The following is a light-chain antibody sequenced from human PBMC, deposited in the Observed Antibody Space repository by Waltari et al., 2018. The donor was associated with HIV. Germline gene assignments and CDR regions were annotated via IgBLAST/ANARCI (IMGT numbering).Light chain of an antibody. CDR2: KDT. Sequence: SYELTPPSSVSVSPGQTSRITCSGAALAKKYARWFQQKPGQAPILVIYKDTERPSGIPERFSGSSSGTTVTLTISGAQVEDEADYFCYSAADKNVLFGGGTKLTVL. CDR3: YSAADKNVL. CDR1: ALAKKY. V-gene: IGLV3-27*01. J-gene: IGLJ2*01.